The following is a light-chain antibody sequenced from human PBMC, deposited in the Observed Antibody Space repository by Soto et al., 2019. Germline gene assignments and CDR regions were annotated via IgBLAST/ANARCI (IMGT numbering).Light chain of an antibody. CDR3: SSHAGNKNYV. CDR2: AVT. CDR1: STDVGGQNY. J-gene: IGLJ1*01. Sequence: QSVLTQPPSASGSPGQSVAISCTGTSTDVGGQNYVSWYQQHPGKAPKLIIYAVTERPSGVPDRFSGSKSGNTASLTVSGLQTEDEADYYCSSHAGNKNYVFGTGTKLTVL. V-gene: IGLV2-8*01.